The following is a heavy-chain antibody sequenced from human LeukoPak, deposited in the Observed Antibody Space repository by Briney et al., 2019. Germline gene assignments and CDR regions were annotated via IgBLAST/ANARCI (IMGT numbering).Heavy chain of an antibody. V-gene: IGHV4-4*02. CDR2: IYYSGSS. Sequence: SGTLSLTCAVSGGSISSSNWWSWVRQPPGKGLEWIGYIYYSGSSNYNPSLKSRVTISVDTSKNLFSLKLSSVTAADTAIYYCARTSSYYYYAMDVWGQGTTVTVSS. CDR1: GGSISSSNW. D-gene: IGHD2-2*01. J-gene: IGHJ6*02. CDR3: ARTSSYYYYAMDV.